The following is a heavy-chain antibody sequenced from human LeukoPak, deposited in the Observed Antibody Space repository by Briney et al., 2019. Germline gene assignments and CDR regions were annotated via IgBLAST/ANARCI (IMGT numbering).Heavy chain of an antibody. V-gene: IGHV1-46*01. CDR2: INPSGGST. CDR1: GYTFTDYH. Sequence: AASVKVSCKASGYTFTDYHMHWVRQAPGQGLKWMGIINPSGGSTSSAQKFQGRVTMTRDTSTSTVYMELSSLRSEDTAVYCCAREDSSGWYVFDYWGQGTLVTVS. D-gene: IGHD6-19*01. CDR3: AREDSSGWYVFDY. J-gene: IGHJ4*02.